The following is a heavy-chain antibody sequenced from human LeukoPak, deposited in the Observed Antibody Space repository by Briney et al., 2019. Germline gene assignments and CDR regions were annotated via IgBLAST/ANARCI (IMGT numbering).Heavy chain of an antibody. Sequence: SSETLSLTCTVSGGSMSSYYWTWIRQPAGKGLEWIGRIYTSGDTDYNPSLRSRVTVSVDTSKNQFSLNLTSVTAADTAVYYCASLLATWYIDYWGQGTLVTVSS. V-gene: IGHV4-4*07. D-gene: IGHD2-8*01. CDR2: IYTSGDT. CDR3: ASLLATWYIDY. CDR1: GGSMSSYY. J-gene: IGHJ4*02.